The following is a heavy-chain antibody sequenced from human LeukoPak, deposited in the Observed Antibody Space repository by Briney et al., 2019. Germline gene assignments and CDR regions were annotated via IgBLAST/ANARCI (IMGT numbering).Heavy chain of an antibody. J-gene: IGHJ4*02. D-gene: IGHD2-15*01. V-gene: IGHV4-34*01. CDR2: INHSGST. Sequence: TSETLSLTCTVSGGSISSYYWSWIRQPPGKGLEWIGEINHSGSTNYNPSLKSRVTISVDTSKNQFSLKLSSVTAADTAVYYCARRLNLAGRAFDYWGQGTLVTVSS. CDR1: GGSISSYY. CDR3: ARRLNLAGRAFDY.